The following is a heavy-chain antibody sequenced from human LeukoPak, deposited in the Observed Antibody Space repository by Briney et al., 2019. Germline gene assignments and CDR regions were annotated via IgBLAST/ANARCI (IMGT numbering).Heavy chain of an antibody. CDR2: MNPKSGNT. CDR3: ARVQRVTFPLNYYFDY. J-gene: IGHJ4*02. Sequence: ASVKVSCKASGYTFTSYDINWVRQATGQGLEWMGWMNPKSGNTAYAQKLQGRVTMTRDTSINTAYMELSSLRSEDTAVYYCARVQRVTFPLNYYFDYWGRGTLVTVS. CDR1: GYTFTSYD. D-gene: IGHD3-10*01. V-gene: IGHV1-8*01.